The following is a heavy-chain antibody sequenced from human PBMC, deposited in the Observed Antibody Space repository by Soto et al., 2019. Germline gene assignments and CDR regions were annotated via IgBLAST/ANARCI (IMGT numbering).Heavy chain of an antibody. D-gene: IGHD2-21*02. J-gene: IGHJ4*02. CDR2: ISCDGSNK. V-gene: IGHV3-30-3*01. Sequence: QVQLVESGGGVVQPGRSLRLSCAASGFTFSSYAMHWVRQAPGKGLEWVAVISCDGSNKYYADSVKGRFTISRDNSKNTLYMQMKSLRAEDTDVYYCARDPYCGGDCYSYYFDYSGEGPLVTVSS. CDR1: GFTFSSYA. CDR3: ARDPYCGGDCYSYYFDY.